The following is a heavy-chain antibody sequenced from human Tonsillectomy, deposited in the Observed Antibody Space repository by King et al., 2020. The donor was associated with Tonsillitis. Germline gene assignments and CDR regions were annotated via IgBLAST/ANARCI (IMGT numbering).Heavy chain of an antibody. Sequence: VQLVESGGGLVQPGRSLRLSCAASGFKFDNYAMHWVRQPPGKGLEWVSGINWNTGSRGYADSVKGRFNISRDNAKNSLYLQMNSLRDEDTALYYCAKADQYSSGWRPLDFWGQGTLVTVSS. CDR1: GFKFDNYA. D-gene: IGHD6-19*01. CDR3: AKADQYSSGWRPLDF. CDR2: INWNTGSR. V-gene: IGHV3-9*01. J-gene: IGHJ4*02.